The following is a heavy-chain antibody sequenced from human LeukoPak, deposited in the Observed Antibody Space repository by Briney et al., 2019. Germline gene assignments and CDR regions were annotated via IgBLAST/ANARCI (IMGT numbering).Heavy chain of an antibody. CDR1: GFTFSSHG. CDR2: ISGSGGST. CDR3: AKGQSRGYSGYENWFDP. D-gene: IGHD5-12*01. J-gene: IGHJ5*02. V-gene: IGHV3-23*01. Sequence: GGSLRLSCAASGFTFSSHGMNWVRQAPGKGLEWVSAISGSGGSTYYADSVKGRFTISRDNSKNTLYLQMNSLRAEDTAVYYCAKGQSRGYSGYENWFDPWGQGTLVTVSS.